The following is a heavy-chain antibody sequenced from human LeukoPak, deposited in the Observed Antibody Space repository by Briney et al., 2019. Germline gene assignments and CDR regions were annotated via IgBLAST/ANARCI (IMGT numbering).Heavy chain of an antibody. D-gene: IGHD3-9*01. V-gene: IGHV1-8*01. CDR1: GYTFTSYD. Sequence: ASVKVSCKASGYTFTSYDINWVRQATGQGLEWMGWMNPNSGNTGYAQKFQGRVTMTRDMSTSTVYMELSSLRSEDTAVYYCARLDDTYYDILTGYYRPRYFDYWGQGTLVTVSS. CDR2: MNPNSGNT. J-gene: IGHJ4*02. CDR3: ARLDDTYYDILTGYYRPRYFDY.